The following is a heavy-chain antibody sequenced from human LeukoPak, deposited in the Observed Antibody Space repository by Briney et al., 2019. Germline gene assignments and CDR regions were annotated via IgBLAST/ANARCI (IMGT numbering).Heavy chain of an antibody. J-gene: IGHJ6*03. CDR3: ASASGAVEMATISAYYYYYMDV. V-gene: IGHV1-69*05. CDR2: IIPIFGTA. Sequence: SVKVSCKASGYTFTGYYMHWVRQAPGQGLEWMGGIIPIFGTANYAQKFQGRVTITTDESTSTAYMELSSLRSEDTAVYYCASASGAVEMATISAYYYYYMDVWGKGTTVTVSS. D-gene: IGHD5-24*01. CDR1: GYTFTGYY.